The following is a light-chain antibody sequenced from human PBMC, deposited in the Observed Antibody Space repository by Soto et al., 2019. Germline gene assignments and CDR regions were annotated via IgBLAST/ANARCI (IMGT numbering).Light chain of an antibody. CDR3: QQYEKWPPSIT. J-gene: IGKJ5*01. CDR1: QNVLSN. V-gene: IGKV3-15*01. CDR2: GAS. Sequence: ERVMTQSPATLSVSPGERVTLSCRASQNVLSNLAWYQQKPGQAPRLLIYGASTRATGIPARFSGSGSGTEFTLTISSLQSEDFAVYYCQQYEKWPPSITFGQGTRLEIK.